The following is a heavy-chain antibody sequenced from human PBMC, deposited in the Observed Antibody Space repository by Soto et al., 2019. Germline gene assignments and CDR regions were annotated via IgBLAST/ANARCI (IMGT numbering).Heavy chain of an antibody. V-gene: IGHV1-2*04. D-gene: IGHD5-12*01. J-gene: IGHJ6*03. CDR3: ARESGGATDTLDYYYLYMDV. CDR1: GDSFNDYY. Sequence: QVPLVQSGAEVRKPGASVTVSCRSSGDSFNDYYIHWVRQAPGQGLEWMGSIKPNSGVTKYAQKFQGWVSMTRDTSITTVYMQLSRLRSDDTAVYYCARESGGATDTLDYYYLYMDVWGTGTTGTVSS. CDR2: IKPNSGVT.